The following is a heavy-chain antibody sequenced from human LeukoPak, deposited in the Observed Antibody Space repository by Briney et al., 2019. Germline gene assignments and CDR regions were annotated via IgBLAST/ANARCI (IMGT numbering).Heavy chain of an antibody. D-gene: IGHD2-15*01. Sequence: TGGSLRLSCAASGFTFSSHCMYWVRQAPGKGLEWVANIKQDGSAKSYADSVKGRFTISRDNAKNSLFLQMNSLGADDTAVYYCARDNGWSADFWGQGTLVTVSS. CDR1: GFTFSSHC. V-gene: IGHV3-7*03. CDR2: IKQDGSAK. CDR3: ARDNGWSADF. J-gene: IGHJ4*02.